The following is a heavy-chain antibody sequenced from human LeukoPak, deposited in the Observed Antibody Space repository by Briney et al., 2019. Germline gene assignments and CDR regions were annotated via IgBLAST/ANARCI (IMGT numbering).Heavy chain of an antibody. CDR1: GYTFTNYY. CDR2: INPSGGST. V-gene: IGHV1-46*01. J-gene: IGHJ4*02. Sequence: ASVKVSCKASGYTFTNYYMHWVRQAPGQGLEWMGLINPSGGSTDYAQNFQGRVTMTGDTSTSTVYMELSSLRSEDTAVYYCARLKRLSGSYDYWGQGTLVTVSS. CDR3: ARLKRLSGSYDY. D-gene: IGHD6-25*01.